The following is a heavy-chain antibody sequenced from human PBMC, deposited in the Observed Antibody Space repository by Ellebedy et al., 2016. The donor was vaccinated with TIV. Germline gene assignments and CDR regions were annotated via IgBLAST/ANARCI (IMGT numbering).Heavy chain of an antibody. CDR1: GFTVSSNY. CDR3: VRIMKYQLLGYLGYYYGMDV. J-gene: IGHJ6*02. D-gene: IGHD2-2*01. CDR2: IYSGGST. Sequence: GESLKISCAASGFTVSSNYMSWVRQAPGKGLEWVSVIYSGGSTYYADSVKGRFTISRDNSKNTLYLQMNSLRAEDTAVYYCVRIMKYQLLGYLGYYYGMDVWGQGTTVTVSS. V-gene: IGHV3-53*01.